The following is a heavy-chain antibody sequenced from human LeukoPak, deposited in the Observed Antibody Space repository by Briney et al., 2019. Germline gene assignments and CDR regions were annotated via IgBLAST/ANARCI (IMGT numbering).Heavy chain of an antibody. D-gene: IGHD6-19*01. J-gene: IGHJ4*02. Sequence: SETLSLTCTVSGGSISTYYWTWIRQPPGKGLEWIGYIYYSGSTNYNPSLKSRVTISVDTSNHHFSLNLRSVTAADTAVYYCARLTGVAGDRYYFDYWGRGTLVTVSS. V-gene: IGHV4-59*01. CDR3: ARLTGVAGDRYYFDY. CDR2: IYYSGST. CDR1: GGSISTYY.